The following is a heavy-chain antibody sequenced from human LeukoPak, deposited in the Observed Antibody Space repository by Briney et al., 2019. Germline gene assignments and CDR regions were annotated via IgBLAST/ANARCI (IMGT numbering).Heavy chain of an antibody. Sequence: SSETLSLTCAVYGGSFSGYYWSWIRQPPGKGLEWIGEINHSGSTNYNPSLKSRVTISVDTSKNQFSLKLSSVTAADTAVYYCARARITGTLYYFDYWGQGTLVTVSS. CDR2: INHSGST. CDR3: ARARITGTLYYFDY. V-gene: IGHV4-34*01. J-gene: IGHJ4*02. D-gene: IGHD1-7*01. CDR1: GGSFSGYY.